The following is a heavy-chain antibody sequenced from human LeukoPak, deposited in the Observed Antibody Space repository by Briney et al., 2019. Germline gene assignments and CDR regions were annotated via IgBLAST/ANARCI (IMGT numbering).Heavy chain of an antibody. CDR1: GGSISNENW. Sequence: SETLSLTCAVSGGSISNENWWAWVRRPPGKGLEWIGEIYHSGSTNYIPSLKSRVTISVDTSKNQFSLKLSSVTAADTAVYYCARARIAARAHPYFDYWGQGTLVTVSS. V-gene: IGHV4-4*02. CDR2: IYHSGST. D-gene: IGHD6-6*01. CDR3: ARARIAARAHPYFDY. J-gene: IGHJ4*02.